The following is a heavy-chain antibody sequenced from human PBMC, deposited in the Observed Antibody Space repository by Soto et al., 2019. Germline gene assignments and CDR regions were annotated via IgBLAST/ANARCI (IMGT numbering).Heavy chain of an antibody. Sequence: QMQLVESGGGVVQPGRSLRLSCAASGFTFRSYGIHWVRRAPGKGLEWVALIWFDGSKKYYVDSVKGRFAVSRDNSKNTLYLQMNSLRVEDTAVYYCARDRLVPYGYGMDVWSQGTTVTVSS. D-gene: IGHD2-2*01. J-gene: IGHJ6*02. CDR2: IWFDGSKK. CDR3: ARDRLVPYGYGMDV. V-gene: IGHV3-33*01. CDR1: GFTFRSYG.